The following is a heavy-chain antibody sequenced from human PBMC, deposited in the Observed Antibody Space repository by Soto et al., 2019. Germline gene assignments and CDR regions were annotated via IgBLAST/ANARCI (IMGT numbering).Heavy chain of an antibody. D-gene: IGHD4-17*01. Sequence: SETLSLTCDVSGYSISSGYYWGWIRQPPGKGLEWIGSIYHSGSTHYNPSLKSRVTISVDTSKNRVSLKLSSVTAADTAVYYCARVYGTYEPFDYWGQGTLVTVSS. CDR1: GYSISSGYY. CDR2: IYHSGST. V-gene: IGHV4-38-2*01. CDR3: ARVYGTYEPFDY. J-gene: IGHJ4*02.